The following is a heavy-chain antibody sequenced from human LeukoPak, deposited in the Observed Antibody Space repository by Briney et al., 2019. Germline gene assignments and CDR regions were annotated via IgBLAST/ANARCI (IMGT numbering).Heavy chain of an antibody. CDR3: ARVPPGHASGSDFPDY. J-gene: IGHJ4*02. Sequence: SETLSLTCTVSGVSISSYYWSWIRQPPGKGLEWIGYMYYSGNSNYNASLKSPVTISADTSKNQVSLKLTSVTAADTAVYYCARVPPGHASGSDFPDYWGRGTLVIVSS. CDR1: GVSISSYY. D-gene: IGHD3-10*01. CDR2: MYYSGNS. V-gene: IGHV4-59*01.